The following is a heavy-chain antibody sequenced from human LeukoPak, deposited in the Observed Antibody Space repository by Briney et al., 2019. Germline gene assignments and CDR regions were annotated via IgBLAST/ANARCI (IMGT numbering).Heavy chain of an antibody. CDR3: ARGRTMVRGVRYYFDY. J-gene: IGHJ4*02. D-gene: IGHD3-10*01. CDR1: GYTFAAYY. Sequence: GASVKVSCKASGYTFAAYYMYWVRQAPGQGLEWMGWIRPNSGGTNYTQKFQGRVTMTRDTSINTAYMELSRLTSDDTAVYYCARGRTMVRGVRYYFDYWGQGTLVTVSS. V-gene: IGHV1-2*02. CDR2: IRPNSGGT.